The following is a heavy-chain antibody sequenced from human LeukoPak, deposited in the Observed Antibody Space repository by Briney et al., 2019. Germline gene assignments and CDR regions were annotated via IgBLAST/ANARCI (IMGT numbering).Heavy chain of an antibody. CDR2: ISSTSSTI. D-gene: IGHD1-7*01. V-gene: IGHV3-48*01. Sequence: GGSLRLSCAAAGFTFSSYTMNWVRQAPGKGLEWVSYISSTSSTIYYAASVKGRFIISRDNAKNSLYLQMNSLRAEDTAVYYCAKGDWNYLPIYDYWGQGTLVTVSS. J-gene: IGHJ4*02. CDR1: GFTFSSYT. CDR3: AKGDWNYLPIYDY.